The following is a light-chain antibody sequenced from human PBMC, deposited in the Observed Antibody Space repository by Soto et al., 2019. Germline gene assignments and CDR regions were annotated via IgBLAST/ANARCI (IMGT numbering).Light chain of an antibody. V-gene: IGKV1-39*01. CDR2: TTS. Sequence: DIQMTQSPSSLSASVGDRVTITCRASQSISIYLNWYQHKPGRAPNLLIYTTSSLQSGVPSRFSGSGYGTDFTLTISSLQPEDFATYYCQQSYSTPYTFGQGTRLEIE. J-gene: IGKJ2*01. CDR3: QQSYSTPYT. CDR1: QSISIY.